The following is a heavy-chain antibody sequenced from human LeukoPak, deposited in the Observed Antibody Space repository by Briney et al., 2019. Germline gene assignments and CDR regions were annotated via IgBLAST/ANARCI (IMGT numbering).Heavy chain of an antibody. CDR3: ARANYYDSSGIPGYYFDY. CDR1: GGTFSSYA. V-gene: IGHV1-69*04. D-gene: IGHD3-22*01. CDR2: IIPILGIA. Sequence: ASVKVSCKASGGTFSSYAISWVRQAPGQGLEWMGRIIPILGIANYAQKFQGRVTITADKSTSTAYVELSSLRSEDTAVYYCARANYYDSSGIPGYYFDYWGQGTLVTVSS. J-gene: IGHJ4*02.